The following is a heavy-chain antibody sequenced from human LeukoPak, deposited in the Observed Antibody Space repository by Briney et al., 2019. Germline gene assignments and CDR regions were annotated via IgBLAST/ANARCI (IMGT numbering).Heavy chain of an antibody. D-gene: IGHD3-3*01. Sequence: SETLSLTCAVSGGSISSGGYSWSWIRQPPGKGLEWIGYIYHSGSTYYNPSLKSRVTISVDRSKNQFSLKLSSVTAADTAVYYCARVVLGGHDFRSGYTYYFDYWGQGTLVTVSS. CDR2: IYHSGST. CDR3: ARVVLGGHDFRSGYTYYFDY. J-gene: IGHJ4*02. CDR1: GGSISSGGYS. V-gene: IGHV4-30-2*01.